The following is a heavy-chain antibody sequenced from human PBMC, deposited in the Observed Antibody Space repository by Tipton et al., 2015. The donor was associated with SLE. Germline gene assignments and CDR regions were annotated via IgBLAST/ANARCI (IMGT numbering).Heavy chain of an antibody. V-gene: IGHV3-74*01. CDR2: INSDASST. J-gene: IGHJ3*02. CDR3: AGAGRAAAGLGAFDI. CDR1: GFTFSRYW. D-gene: IGHD6-13*01. Sequence: SLRLSCAASGFTFSRYWMHWVRQVPGKGLVWVSRINSDASSTTYADSVKGRFTISRDNARNTLYLQMNSLRGEDAAVYYCAGAGRAAAGLGAFDIWGQGTMVTVSS.